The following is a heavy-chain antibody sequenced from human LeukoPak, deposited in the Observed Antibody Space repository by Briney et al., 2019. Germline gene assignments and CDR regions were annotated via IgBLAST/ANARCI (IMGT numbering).Heavy chain of an antibody. J-gene: IGHJ4*02. CDR3: ARDPVPAAARHFDY. CDR1: GFTFSSYG. CDR2: ISSDGSLE. D-gene: IGHD2-2*01. Sequence: PGGSLRLSCAASGFTFSSYGMHWVRQAPGKGLEWLAVISSDGSLEYYADSVKGRITISRDNSKNTLYLQMNSLRPEDTAVYYCARDPVPAAARHFDYWGQGTLVTVSS. V-gene: IGHV3-30*03.